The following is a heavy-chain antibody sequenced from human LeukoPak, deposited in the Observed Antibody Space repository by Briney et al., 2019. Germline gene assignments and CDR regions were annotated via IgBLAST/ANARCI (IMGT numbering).Heavy chain of an antibody. Sequence: GGSLRLPCAASGFTFSSYAMSWVRQAPGKGLEWVSGINWNGGSTGYADSVKGRFTISRDNAKNSLYLQMNSLRAEDTALYHCARGLHSSGWDWYFDLWGRGTLVTVSS. V-gene: IGHV3-20*01. J-gene: IGHJ2*01. CDR1: GFTFSSYA. D-gene: IGHD6-25*01. CDR2: INWNGGST. CDR3: ARGLHSSGWDWYFDL.